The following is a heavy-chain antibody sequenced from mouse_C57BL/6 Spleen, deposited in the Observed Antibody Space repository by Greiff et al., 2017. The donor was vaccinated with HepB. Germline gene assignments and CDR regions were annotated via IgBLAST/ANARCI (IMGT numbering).Heavy chain of an antibody. CDR1: GFSLTSYG. CDR2: IWSGEST. V-gene: IGHV2-2*01. J-gene: IGHJ4*01. Sequence: VQLQQSGPGLVQPSQSLSITCTVSGFSLTSYGVHWVRQSPGKGLEWLGVIWSGESTDYNAAFISRLSISKDNSKSQVFFKMNSLQADDTAIYYCARNDGYFRAMDYWGQGTSVTVSS. CDR3: ARNDGYFRAMDY. D-gene: IGHD2-3*01.